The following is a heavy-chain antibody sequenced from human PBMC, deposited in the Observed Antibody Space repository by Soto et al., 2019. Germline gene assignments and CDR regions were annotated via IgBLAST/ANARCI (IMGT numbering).Heavy chain of an antibody. J-gene: IGHJ2*01. D-gene: IGHD2-21*01. CDR3: ARDSGIPGRYWYFGL. V-gene: IGHV1-2*02. CDR2: INPKRGGT. Sequence: QVQLVQSGAEVKKPGTSVKVSCTTYGYTFSDYFLHWVRQAHGQGPEWMGFINPKRGGTEYAQKFQGRVTMTRDTSSSTVYMDLSGLTSDDTAIYYCARDSGIPGRYWYFGLWGRGTLVTVSS. CDR1: GYTFSDYF.